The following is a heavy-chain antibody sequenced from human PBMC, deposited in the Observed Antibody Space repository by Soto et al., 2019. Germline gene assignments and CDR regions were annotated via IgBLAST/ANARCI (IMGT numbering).Heavy chain of an antibody. Sequence: SVKVSCKASGGAFSSYAISWVRQAPGQGLEWMGGIIPIFGTANYAQKFQGRVTITADESTSTAYMELSSLRSEDTAVYYCAGRIAAAGTTWSDPWGQGTLVTVSS. CDR3: AGRIAAAGTTWSDP. CDR2: IIPIFGTA. D-gene: IGHD6-13*01. CDR1: GGAFSSYA. V-gene: IGHV1-69*13. J-gene: IGHJ5*02.